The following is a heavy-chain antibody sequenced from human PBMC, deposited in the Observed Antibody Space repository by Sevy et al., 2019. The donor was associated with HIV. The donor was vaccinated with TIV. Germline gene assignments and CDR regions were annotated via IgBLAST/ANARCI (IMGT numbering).Heavy chain of an antibody. CDR1: GYTFTGQY. J-gene: IGHJ4*02. Sequence: ASVKVSCKASGYTFTGQYIHWVRQAPGQGLEWMGWINPNSGDTKYAQEVKGRDTMTRDTSISTAYMELSGLKSDDTAVYYCSRDLRLRGYSYGCFDYWGQGTLVTVSS. V-gene: IGHV1-2*02. D-gene: IGHD5-18*01. CDR2: INPNSGDT. CDR3: SRDLRLRGYSYGCFDY.